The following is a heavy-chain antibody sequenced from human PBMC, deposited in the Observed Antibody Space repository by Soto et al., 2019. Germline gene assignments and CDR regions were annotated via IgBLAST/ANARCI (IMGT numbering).Heavy chain of an antibody. V-gene: IGHV4-39*01. CDR1: GDSISSSIYY. Sequence: QLQLQESGPGLVKPSETLSLTCTVSGDSISSSIYYWGWIRQPPGKGLEWIGTIYYSGSTFYNPSLTXRXTXSXXTSKNRFSLRLSSVTAADTAVYYCASQAAVGTRRGACYFDYWGQGTLVTVSS. CDR3: ASQAAVGTRRGACYFDY. J-gene: IGHJ4*02. D-gene: IGHD6-13*01. CDR2: IYYSGST.